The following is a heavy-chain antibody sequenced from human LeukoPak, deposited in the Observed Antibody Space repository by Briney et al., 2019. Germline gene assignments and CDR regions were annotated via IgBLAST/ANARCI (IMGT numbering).Heavy chain of an antibody. Sequence: GGSLRLSCAASGFTLTNYAMNWVRQAPGKGLEWVSSINGSAGSTYYADSVKGRFTISRDNAKNSLYLQMNSLRAEDTAVYYCARSLTATYYYDSSGRIDAFDIWGQGTMVTVSS. CDR1: GFTLTNYA. J-gene: IGHJ3*02. V-gene: IGHV3-23*01. CDR2: INGSAGST. CDR3: ARSLTATYYYDSSGRIDAFDI. D-gene: IGHD3-22*01.